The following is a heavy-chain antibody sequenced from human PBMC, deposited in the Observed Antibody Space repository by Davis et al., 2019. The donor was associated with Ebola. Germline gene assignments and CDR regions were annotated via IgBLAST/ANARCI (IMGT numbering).Heavy chain of an antibody. CDR2: IWYDGSNK. CDR1: GFTFSSYG. Sequence: GESLKISCAASGFTFSSYGMHWVRQAPGKGLEWVAVIWYDGSNKYYADSVKGRFTISRDNSKNTLYLQMNSLRAEDTAVYYCARDSDYGDYEVRNGMDVWGQGTTVTVSS. V-gene: IGHV3-33*01. D-gene: IGHD4-17*01. J-gene: IGHJ6*02. CDR3: ARDSDYGDYEVRNGMDV.